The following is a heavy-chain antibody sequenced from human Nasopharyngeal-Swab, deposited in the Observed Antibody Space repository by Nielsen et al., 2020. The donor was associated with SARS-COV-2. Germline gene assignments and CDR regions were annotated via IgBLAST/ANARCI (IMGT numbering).Heavy chain of an antibody. CDR3: AKRRRSAFDI. J-gene: IGHJ3*02. CDR2: ISGSGGST. Sequence: RGSLSLSCPPSASILSSYAMSWVRQVPGKGLEWVSAISGSGGSTYYADSVKGRFTISRDNSKNALYLQMNSLRAEDTAVYDCAKRRRSAFDIWGQGTMVTVSS. CDR1: ASILSSYA. V-gene: IGHV3-23*01.